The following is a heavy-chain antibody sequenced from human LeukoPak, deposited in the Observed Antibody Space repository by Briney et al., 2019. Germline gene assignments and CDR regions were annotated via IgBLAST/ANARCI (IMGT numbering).Heavy chain of an antibody. CDR1: GYTFSSYT. CDR2: INAGNGNT. J-gene: IGHJ4*02. CDR3: ARGDGDYVRYSPYYFDY. V-gene: IGHV1-3*01. D-gene: IGHD4-17*01. Sequence: GASVNVSCKASGYTFSSYTIHWVRQAPGQRLEWMGWINAGNGNTKYSQKFQGRVTITRDTSASTAYMELSSLRSEDTAVYYCARGDGDYVRYSPYYFDYWGQGTLVTVSS.